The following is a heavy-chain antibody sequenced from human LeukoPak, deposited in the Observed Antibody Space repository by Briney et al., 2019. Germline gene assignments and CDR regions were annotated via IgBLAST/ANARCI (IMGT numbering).Heavy chain of an antibody. D-gene: IGHD1/OR15-1a*01. Sequence: SETLSLTCTVYGGSFSAYYWSWIRQPPGKGLEWVATIHFSGSTYYNPSLKSRVTISVDTSKNQFSLKLTSVTAADTAVYYCVRHDSWNNDNWFDPWGQGTLVTVSS. J-gene: IGHJ5*02. CDR1: GGSFSAYY. CDR3: VRHDSWNNDNWFDP. V-gene: IGHV4-34*01. CDR2: IHFSGST.